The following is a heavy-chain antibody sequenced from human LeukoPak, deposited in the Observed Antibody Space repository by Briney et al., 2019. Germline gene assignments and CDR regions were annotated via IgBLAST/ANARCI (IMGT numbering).Heavy chain of an antibody. Sequence: PSETLSLTCTVSSGSISTSNYYWGWVRQPPGKALEWIGNIFYSGSTYYSPSLKSRVTISLDTSRNQFSLKLNSVTAADTAVYYCARDRGSGWYFDYWGQGTLVTVSS. CDR3: ARDRGSGWYFDY. CDR2: IFYSGST. V-gene: IGHV4-39*07. J-gene: IGHJ4*02. D-gene: IGHD6-19*01. CDR1: SGSISTSNYY.